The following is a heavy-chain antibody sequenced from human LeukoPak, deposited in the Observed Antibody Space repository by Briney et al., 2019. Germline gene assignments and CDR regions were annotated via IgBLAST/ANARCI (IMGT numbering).Heavy chain of an antibody. CDR3: ARDRGYGDYYYYYGMDV. V-gene: IGHV3-53*01. CDR1: GFTVSSNY. Sequence: PGGSLRLSCAASGFTVSSNYMSWVRQAPGKGLEWVSVIYSGGSTYYADSVKGRFTISRDNSKNTLYLQMNSLRAEDTAVYYCARDRGYGDYYYYYGMDVWGQGTTVTVSS. CDR2: IYSGGST. D-gene: IGHD4-17*01. J-gene: IGHJ6*02.